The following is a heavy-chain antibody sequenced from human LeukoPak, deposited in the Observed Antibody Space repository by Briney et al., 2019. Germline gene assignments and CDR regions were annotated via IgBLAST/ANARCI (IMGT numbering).Heavy chain of an antibody. CDR3: AKLRDGSGSYY. D-gene: IGHD3-10*01. Sequence: GGTLRLSCAASGFTFSSYGMSWVRQAPGKGLEWVSSISGDGAGTYYADSVKGRFTISRDNSKNTLYLQMNSLRAEDTAVYYCAKLRDGSGSYYWGQGTLVTVSS. V-gene: IGHV3-23*01. CDR2: ISGDGAGT. CDR1: GFTFSSYG. J-gene: IGHJ4*02.